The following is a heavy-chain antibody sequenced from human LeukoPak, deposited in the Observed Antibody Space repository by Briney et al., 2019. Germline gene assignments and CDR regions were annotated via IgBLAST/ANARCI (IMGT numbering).Heavy chain of an antibody. CDR1: GFTFSFYG. V-gene: IGHV3-23*01. Sequence: GGSLRLSCAASGFTFSFYGMSWVRQAPGKGLEWVSIINGNGGTTYYADSVKGRFTISRDNPKNTLYLQMNSLRAEDTAVYYCLAKGFDYWGQGTLVTVSS. J-gene: IGHJ4*02. CDR2: INGNGGTT. CDR3: LAKGFDY.